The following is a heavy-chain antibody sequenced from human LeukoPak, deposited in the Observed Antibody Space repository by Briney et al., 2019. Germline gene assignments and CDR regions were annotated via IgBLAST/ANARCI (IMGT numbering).Heavy chain of an antibody. V-gene: IGHV1-18*01. CDR3: ARDRTVAGPIRKIFNDY. CDR2: ISAYNGNT. D-gene: IGHD6-19*01. J-gene: IGHJ4*02. Sequence: ASVKVSSKASGYTFTSYGISWVRQAPGQGLEWMGWISAYNGNTNYAQKLQGRVTMTTDTSTSTAYMELRSLRSDDTAVYYCARDRTVAGPIRKIFNDYWGQGTLVTVSS. CDR1: GYTFTSYG.